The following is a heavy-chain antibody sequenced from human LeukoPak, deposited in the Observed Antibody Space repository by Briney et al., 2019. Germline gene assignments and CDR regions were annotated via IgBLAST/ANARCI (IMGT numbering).Heavy chain of an antibody. D-gene: IGHD3-10*01. J-gene: IGHJ1*01. CDR3: ARGRRGITMVRGVIGYFQH. Sequence: PGGSLRLSCAASGFTFSSYSMNWVRQPPGKGLEWIGEINHSGSTNYNPSLKSRVTISVDTSKNQFSLKLSSVTAADTAVYYCARGRRGITMVRGVIGYFQHWGQGTLVTVSS. CDR1: GFTFSSYS. CDR2: INHSGST. V-gene: IGHV4-34*01.